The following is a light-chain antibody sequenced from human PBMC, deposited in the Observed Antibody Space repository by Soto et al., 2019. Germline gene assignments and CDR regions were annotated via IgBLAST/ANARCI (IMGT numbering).Light chain of an antibody. CDR1: EDLDTK. CDR2: DSS. Sequence: IVMTQSPATLTVSPGERATVSCRASEDLDTKLAWYQQAPGQAPGLLIYDSSIRAAAVPARFSGSGSGTDFTLTISSLQSEDLAVYYCQQYRGWPLSFGGGTKVEIK. V-gene: IGKV3-15*01. CDR3: QQYRGWPLS. J-gene: IGKJ4*01.